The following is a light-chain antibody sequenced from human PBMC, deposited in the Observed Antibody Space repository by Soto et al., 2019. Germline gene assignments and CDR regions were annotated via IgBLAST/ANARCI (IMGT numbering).Light chain of an antibody. CDR1: QSVNAN. V-gene: IGKV3-15*01. CDR2: GAS. CDR3: QQYNTWLWT. J-gene: IGKJ1*01. Sequence: EVVMTQSPATLSVSPGERATLSCTASQSVNANLAWYQQKPGQAPRLLIHGASNRATGIPARFSGSGFGTEFILTISSLQSEDFAGYYCQQYNTWLWTFGQGTKVEI.